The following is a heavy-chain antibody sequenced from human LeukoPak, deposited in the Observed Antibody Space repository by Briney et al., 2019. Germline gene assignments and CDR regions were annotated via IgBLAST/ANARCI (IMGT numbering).Heavy chain of an antibody. CDR2: ISSSGSTI. V-gene: IGHV3-11*04. CDR1: GFTFSDYY. D-gene: IGHD3-3*01. CDR3: ARDGYYDFWSGCYSHYYYYMDV. J-gene: IGHJ6*03. Sequence: PGGSPRLSCAASGFTFSDYYMSWIRQAPGKGLEWVSYISSSGSTIYYADSVKGRFTISRDNAKNSLYLQMNSLRAEDTAVYYCARDGYYDFWSGCYSHYYYYMDVWGKGTTVTVSS.